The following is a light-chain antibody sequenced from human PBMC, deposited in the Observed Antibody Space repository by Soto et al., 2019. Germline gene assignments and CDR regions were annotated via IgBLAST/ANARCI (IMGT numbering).Light chain of an antibody. CDR3: QQRSNWPLT. Sequence: EIVLTQSPATLSLSPGKRATLSCRASQSVSSFLAWYQQKPGQAPRLLIYDASNRATGIPARFSGSGSGTDFTLTISSLEPEDFAVYYCQQRSNWPLTFGGGTKMEIK. CDR1: QSVSSF. CDR2: DAS. V-gene: IGKV3-11*01. J-gene: IGKJ4*01.